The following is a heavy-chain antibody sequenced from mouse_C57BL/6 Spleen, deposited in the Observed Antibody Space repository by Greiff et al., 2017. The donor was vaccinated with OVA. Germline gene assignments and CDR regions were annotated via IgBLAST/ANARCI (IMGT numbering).Heavy chain of an antibody. V-gene: IGHV3-6*01. D-gene: IGHD4-1*01. Sequence: EVQLQESGPGLVKPSQSLSLTCSVTGYSITSGYYWNWIRQFPGNKLEWMGYISYDGSNNYNPSLKNRISITRDTSKNQFFLKLNSVTTEDTATYYCAREGNWDGLDYWGQGTTLTVSS. CDR3: AREGNWDGLDY. CDR2: ISYDGSN. CDR1: GYSITSGYY. J-gene: IGHJ2*01.